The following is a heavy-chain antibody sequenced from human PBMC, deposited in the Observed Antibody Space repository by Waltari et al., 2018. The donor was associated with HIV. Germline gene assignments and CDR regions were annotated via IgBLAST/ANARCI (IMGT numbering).Heavy chain of an antibody. CDR3: AGGGYDYAWGTYRPFDY. V-gene: IGHV3-21*03. CDR2: ISSVGSYI. D-gene: IGHD3-16*02. CDR1: GFTFCTYT. J-gene: IGHJ4*02. Sequence: EVQLVQSGGGLVKPGGSLRLSCASSGFTFCTYTMTWFRQSPGKGLEWVSSISSVGSYIYYPDSFKGRFTFSRDNAKNSLYLQMNSLRAEDTAVYYCAGGGYDYAWGTYRPFDYWGQGTLVTVSS.